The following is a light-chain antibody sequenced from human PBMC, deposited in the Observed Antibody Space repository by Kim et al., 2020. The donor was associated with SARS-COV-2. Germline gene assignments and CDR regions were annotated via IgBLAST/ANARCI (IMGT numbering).Light chain of an antibody. J-gene: IGLJ3*02. CDR1: GGHTNYI. CDR3: ETWGTDIWV. V-gene: IGLV4-60*03. CDR2: VESSGAY. Sequence: QPVLTQSSSASASLGSSVKITCTLSGGHTNYIIACHQQQPGKAPRYLMNVESSGAYNTGSGVPDRFSGSTSGADHYLTISNLQSEDEADYYCETWGTDIWVFGGGTQLTVL.